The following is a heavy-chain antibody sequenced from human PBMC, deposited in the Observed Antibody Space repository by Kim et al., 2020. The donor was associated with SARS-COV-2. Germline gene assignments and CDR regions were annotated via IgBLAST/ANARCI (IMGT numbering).Heavy chain of an antibody. D-gene: IGHD1-26*01. CDR3: AKLSDNSGRYRGYFDY. Sequence: SAKGRFTIPRDNSKNTLYLQMNRLRAEDTAVYYCAKLSDNSGRYRGYFDYWGQGTLVTVSS. J-gene: IGHJ4*03. V-gene: IGHV3-23*01.